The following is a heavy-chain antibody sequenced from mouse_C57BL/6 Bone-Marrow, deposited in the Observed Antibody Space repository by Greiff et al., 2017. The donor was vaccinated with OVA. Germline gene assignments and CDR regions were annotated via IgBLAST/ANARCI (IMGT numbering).Heavy chain of an antibody. V-gene: IGHV1-63*01. CDR3: ARAVDYYGSSSYYFDY. J-gene: IGHJ2*01. D-gene: IGHD1-1*01. CDR2: IYPGGGYT. Sequence: VMLQQSGAELVRPGTSVKMSCKASGYTFTNYWIGWAKQRPGHGLEWIGDIYPGGGYTNYNEKFKGKATLTADKSSSTAYMQFSSLTSEDSAIYYCARAVDYYGSSSYYFDYWGQGTTLTVSS. CDR1: GYTFTNYW.